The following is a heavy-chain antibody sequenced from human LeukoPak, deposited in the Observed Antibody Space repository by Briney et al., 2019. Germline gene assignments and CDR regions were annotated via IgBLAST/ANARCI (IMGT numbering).Heavy chain of an antibody. J-gene: IGHJ3*02. Sequence: PWGSLRLSCAASGFTFSSYGMSWVRQAPGKGLEWVSAISGSGGSTYYADSVKGRFTISRDNSKNTLYLQMNSLRAEDTAVYYCAKDLSRITMIVTQPSHAFDIWGQGTMVTVSS. CDR1: GFTFSSYG. CDR3: AKDLSRITMIVTQPSHAFDI. D-gene: IGHD3-22*01. CDR2: ISGSGGST. V-gene: IGHV3-23*01.